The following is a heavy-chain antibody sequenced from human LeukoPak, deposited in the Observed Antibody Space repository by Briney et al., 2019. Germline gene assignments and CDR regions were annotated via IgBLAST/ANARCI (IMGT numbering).Heavy chain of an antibody. D-gene: IGHD6-6*01. J-gene: IGHJ4*02. Sequence: GGSLRLSCAVSGFTFSTYTFNWVRQAPGKGLEWVSYINSGSTTIFYADAVKGRFTISRDNAKNSLDLQMNSLRAEDTAIYYCVRGGGATDPSSSWSGYRYYFDYWGQGTLVTVSS. CDR3: VRGGGATDPSSSWSGYRYYFDY. CDR2: INSGSTTI. CDR1: GFTFSTYT. V-gene: IGHV3-48*01.